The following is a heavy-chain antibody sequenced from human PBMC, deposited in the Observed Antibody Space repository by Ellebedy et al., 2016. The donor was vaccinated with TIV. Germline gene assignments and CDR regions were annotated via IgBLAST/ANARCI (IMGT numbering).Heavy chain of an antibody. CDR2: ISPNSGGT. CDR1: GYTFTGYY. Sequence: ASVKVSCKASGYTFTGYYMHWVRQAPGQGLEWMGWISPNSGGTNYAQKFQGRVTMTRDTSISTAYMELSRLRSGDTALYYCARGASSGWYGMDVWGQGTTVTVSS. V-gene: IGHV1-2*02. CDR3: ARGASSGWYGMDV. D-gene: IGHD6-19*01. J-gene: IGHJ6*02.